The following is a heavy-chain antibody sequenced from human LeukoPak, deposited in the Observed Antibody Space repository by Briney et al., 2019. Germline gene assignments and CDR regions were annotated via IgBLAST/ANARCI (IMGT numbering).Heavy chain of an antibody. Sequence: GGSLRLSCAASGFTFSSYPMHWVRQAPGKGLEWVAVISSDGSNKYYADSMKGRFTISRDNSKKTQYLQMNSLRAEDTAVYYCARDNSHSSIYSTRGNAFDMWGQGTMVTVSS. CDR3: ARDNSHSSIYSTRGNAFDM. J-gene: IGHJ3*02. V-gene: IGHV3-30-3*01. D-gene: IGHD6-13*01. CDR2: ISSDGSNK. CDR1: GFTFSSYP.